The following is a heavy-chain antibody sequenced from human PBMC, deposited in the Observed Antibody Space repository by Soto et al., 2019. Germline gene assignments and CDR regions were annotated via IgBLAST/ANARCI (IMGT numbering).Heavy chain of an antibody. D-gene: IGHD4-17*01. CDR3: AKEIFYGDYISPFDY. CDR2: ISGSATST. Sequence: EVQLLESGGGLVQPGGSLRLSCAASGFTFSNYAMSWVRQAPGKGLEWVSGISGSATSTYYADPVKGRFTISRDNSKNTLYLQINSLRAEDTAIYYCAKEIFYGDYISPFDYWGQGTLVTVSS. CDR1: GFTFSNYA. J-gene: IGHJ4*02. V-gene: IGHV3-23*01.